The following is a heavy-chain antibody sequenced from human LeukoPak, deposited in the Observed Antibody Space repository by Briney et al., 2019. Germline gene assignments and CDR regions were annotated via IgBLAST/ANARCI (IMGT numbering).Heavy chain of an antibody. CDR2: IKSKTDGGTT. CDR3: TTAAPDSSSPLN. D-gene: IGHD6-6*01. V-gene: IGHV3-15*01. J-gene: IGHJ4*02. CDR1: GFTFSNAW. Sequence: GSLRLSCAASGFTFSNAWMSWVRQAPGKGLEWVGRIKSKTDGGTTDYAAPVEGRFTISRDDSKNTLYLQMNSLKTEDTAVYYCTTAAPDSSSPLNWGQGTLVTVSS.